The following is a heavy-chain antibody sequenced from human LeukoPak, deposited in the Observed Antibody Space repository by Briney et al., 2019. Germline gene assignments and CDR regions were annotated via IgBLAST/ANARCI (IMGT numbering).Heavy chain of an antibody. D-gene: IGHD6-13*01. CDR3: AMHTVIASSWSLDY. CDR1: GGSIFYYY. V-gene: IGHV4-59*08. Sequence: SETLSLTCAVSGGSIFYYYWNWIRQPPGKGLEWIGYIYYSGSTSYNPSLKSRVTISVDTSKNHFSLKLRSVTVADTAVYYCAMHTVIASSWSLDYWGQGTLVTVSS. CDR2: IYYSGST. J-gene: IGHJ4*02.